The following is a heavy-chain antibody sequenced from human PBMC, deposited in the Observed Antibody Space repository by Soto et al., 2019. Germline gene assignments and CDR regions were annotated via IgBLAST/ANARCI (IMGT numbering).Heavy chain of an antibody. V-gene: IGHV3-21*01. CDR3: ARVGDSSGYYYEGKNDYYYGMDV. CDR2: ISSSSSYI. CDR1: GFTFSSYS. Sequence: GGSLRLSCAASGFTFSSYSMNWVRQAPGKGLEWVSSISSSSSYIYYADSVKGRFTISRDNAKNSLYLQMNSLRAEDTAVYYCARVGDSSGYYYEGKNDYYYGMDVWGQGTTVTVSS. D-gene: IGHD3-22*01. J-gene: IGHJ6*02.